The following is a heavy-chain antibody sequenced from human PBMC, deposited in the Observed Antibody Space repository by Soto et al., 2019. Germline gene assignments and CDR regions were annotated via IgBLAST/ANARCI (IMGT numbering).Heavy chain of an antibody. J-gene: IGHJ6*03. CDR2: INPSGGST. Sequence: QVQLVQSGAEVKKPGASVTVSCKASGYTFTSYYIHWVRQAPGQGLEWMGIINPSGGSTSYAQKFQGRVTMTRDTSTSTVYMEVSGLRSADTAVYYCARDQEPSTLYYDYYYMDVWGKGTTVTVSS. CDR3: ARDQEPSTLYYDYYYMDV. CDR1: GYTFTSYY. V-gene: IGHV1-46*03.